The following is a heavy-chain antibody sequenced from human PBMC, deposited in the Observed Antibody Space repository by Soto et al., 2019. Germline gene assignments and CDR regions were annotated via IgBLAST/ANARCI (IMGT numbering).Heavy chain of an antibody. V-gene: IGHV2-5*02. CDR2: VYWDDDK. D-gene: IGHD3-9*01. Sequence: QITLRESGPALVNPTQTLTLTCTFSGFSLNSRGGGVGWVRQPPGKALEWLAIVYWDDDKRYRPSLRSRLSIRKDTPKSQVVLTLTNTDPVDTAKYYCVNRGPVDETGMGFDFWGQRSLVTVSS. CDR3: VNRGPVDETGMGFDF. CDR1: GFSLNSRGGG. J-gene: IGHJ4*02.